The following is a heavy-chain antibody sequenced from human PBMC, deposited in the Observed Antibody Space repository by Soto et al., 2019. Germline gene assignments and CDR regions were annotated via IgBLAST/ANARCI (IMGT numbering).Heavy chain of an antibody. V-gene: IGHV3-53*04. CDR2: IYSGGST. J-gene: IGHJ3*02. CDR1: GFTVSSNY. Sequence: GGSLRHSCAASGFTVSSNYMSWVRQAPGKGLEWVSVIYSGGSTYYADSVKGRFTISRHNSKNTLYLQMNSLRAEDTAVYYCARGGSSWYRDAFDIWGQGTMVTVSS. CDR3: ARGGSSWYRDAFDI. D-gene: IGHD6-13*01.